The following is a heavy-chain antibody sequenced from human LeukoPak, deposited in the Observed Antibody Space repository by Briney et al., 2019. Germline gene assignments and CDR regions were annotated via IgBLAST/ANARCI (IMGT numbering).Heavy chain of an antibody. CDR2: ISGSGVST. D-gene: IGHD2-2*02. V-gene: IGHV3-23*01. CDR3: ANYISRIHFDY. CDR1: GFTFSNYA. J-gene: IGHJ4*02. Sequence: GGSLRLSCAASGFTFSNYAMSWVRQAPGKGLEWVSAISGSGVSTYYADSVKGRFTISRDNSKNTLYLQMNSLRVEDTAAYYCANYISRIHFDYWGQGTLATVSS.